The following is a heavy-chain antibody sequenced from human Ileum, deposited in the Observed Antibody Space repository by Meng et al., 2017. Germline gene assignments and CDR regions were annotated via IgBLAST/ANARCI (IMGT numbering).Heavy chain of an antibody. CDR3: ARQVNSDGYPRYFDF. V-gene: IGHV4-39*01. Sequence: QLQLQESGPGLVKPWETLSLTCTVSGGSITSSSYSCGWIRQPPAKGLEWIGYIYYSGTTYYNPSLKSRATISEDTAKNQFSLNLSSVTAADTAVYYCARQVNSDGYPRYFDFWGQGTLVTVSS. D-gene: IGHD5-24*01. CDR2: IYYSGTT. CDR1: GGSITSSSYS. J-gene: IGHJ4*02.